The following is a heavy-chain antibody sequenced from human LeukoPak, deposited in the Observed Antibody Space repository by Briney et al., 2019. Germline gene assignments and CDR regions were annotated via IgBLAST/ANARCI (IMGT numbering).Heavy chain of an antibody. CDR2: VYSGDRT. J-gene: IGHJ4*02. V-gene: IGHV3-53*01. D-gene: IGHD2-15*01. CDR3: VTDLYLSF. Sequence: GGSLRLSCKVSGFSVKNQSMSWVRQAPGKGLEWVLVVYSGDRTYVADSVKGRFTISRDSSKNTLYPLMDNLRTEDTAMYYCVTDLYLSFWGQGTLVTVSS. CDR1: GFSVKNQS.